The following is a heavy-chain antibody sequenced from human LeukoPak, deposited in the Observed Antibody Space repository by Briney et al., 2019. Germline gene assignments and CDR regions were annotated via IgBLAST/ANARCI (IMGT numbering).Heavy chain of an antibody. D-gene: IGHD3-3*01. CDR3: ARDGVTNYGMDV. V-gene: IGHV3-33*01. CDR2: IWYDGSNN. J-gene: IGHJ6*02. Sequence: GPSLSLSCAASGFTFSDYCMRWVRRPPGKGLQWVALIWYDGSNNYYTDSVKGPFTTARDTSKNTLYRQMNSLRAENTAVYNCARDGVTNYGMDVWGQGTAVTVSS. CDR1: GFTFSDYC.